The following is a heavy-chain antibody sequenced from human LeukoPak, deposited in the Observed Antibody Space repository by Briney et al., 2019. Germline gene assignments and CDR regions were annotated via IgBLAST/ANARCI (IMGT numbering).Heavy chain of an antibody. V-gene: IGHV3-74*01. CDR1: GFTFSSYW. CDR2: INIDGSST. CDR3: ARAGISGNAY. Sequence: GGSLRLSCAAAGFTFSSYWMHWVRQAPGKGLVWVSRINIDGSSTSYADSVTGRFTISRDNATNTLYLHINSLRAEDTAVYYCARAGISGNAYWGQGTLVTVSS. J-gene: IGHJ4*02. D-gene: IGHD3-10*01.